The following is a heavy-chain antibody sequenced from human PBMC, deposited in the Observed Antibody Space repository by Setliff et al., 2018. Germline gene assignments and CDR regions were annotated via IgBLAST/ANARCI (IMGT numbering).Heavy chain of an antibody. Sequence: GASVKVSCKASGYSFTGYYMHWVRQAPGQGLEWMGIIHTGGGSASYAQKFQGRVTMTSDTSTSTVYMEVNSVTSDDTAIYYCARGGMAAAGRKGVFEYWGQGTVVTVPQ. V-gene: IGHV1-46*01. CDR1: GYSFTGYY. J-gene: IGHJ4*02. D-gene: IGHD6-13*01. CDR3: ARGGMAAAGRKGVFEY. CDR2: IHTGGGSA.